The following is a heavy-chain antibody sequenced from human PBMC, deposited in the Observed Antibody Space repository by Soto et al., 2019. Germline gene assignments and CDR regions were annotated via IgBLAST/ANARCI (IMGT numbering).Heavy chain of an antibody. Sequence: PGGSLRLSCAASGFTFSSYAMSWVRQAPGKGLEWVSAISGSGGSTYYADSVKGRFTISRDNSKNTLYLQMNSLRAEDTAVYYCAKDLRAVYSYGYAVDWFDPWGQGTLVTVSS. D-gene: IGHD5-18*01. CDR1: GFTFSSYA. J-gene: IGHJ5*02. CDR2: ISGSGGST. V-gene: IGHV3-23*01. CDR3: AKDLRAVYSYGYAVDWFDP.